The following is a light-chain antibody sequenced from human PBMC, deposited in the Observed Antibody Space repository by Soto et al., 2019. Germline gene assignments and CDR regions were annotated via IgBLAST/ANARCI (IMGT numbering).Light chain of an antibody. CDR3: AAWDDRLSGWV. J-gene: IGLJ3*02. Sequence: QSVLTQPPSASGTPGQRVSISCSGSSSNIGSKYVYWYNQLPGTAPKLLMYRNNQRPSGVPDRFSGSKSGTSASLAISGLRSDDAADYFCAAWDDRLSGWVFGGGTKLTVL. CDR2: RNN. CDR1: SSNIGSKY. V-gene: IGLV1-47*01.